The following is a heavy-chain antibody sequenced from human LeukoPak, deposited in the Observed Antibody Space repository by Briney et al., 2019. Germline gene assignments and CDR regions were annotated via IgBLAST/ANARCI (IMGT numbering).Heavy chain of an antibody. V-gene: IGHV3-9*01. D-gene: IGHD4-17*01. CDR2: ISWNSGSI. CDR1: GFTFDDYA. J-gene: IGHJ4*02. CDR3: AKGGDATVTTYVDY. Sequence: PGRSLRLSCAASGFTFDDYAMHWVRQAPGKGLEWVSGISWNSGSIGYADSVKGRFTISRDNAKNSLYLQMNSLRAEDTALYYCAKGGDATVTTYVDYWGQGTLVTVSS.